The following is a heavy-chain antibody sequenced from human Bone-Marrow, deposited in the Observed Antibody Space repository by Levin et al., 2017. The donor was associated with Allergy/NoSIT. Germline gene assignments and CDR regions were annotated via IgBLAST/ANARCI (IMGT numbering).Heavy chain of an antibody. CDR2: ISSSGGST. CDR3: ARLRWAEATGWGRASYM. D-gene: IGHD6-19*01. CDR1: GFSLNTYV. V-gene: IGHV3-23*01. J-gene: IGHJ3*01. Sequence: GGSLRLSCAASGFSLNTYVMTWVRQAPGKGLEWLPGISSSGGSTYYADSVKGRFTISRDNYKNILYLQMDGLRAEDTAVYYCARLRWAEATGWGRASYMWGQGTMVTVSS.